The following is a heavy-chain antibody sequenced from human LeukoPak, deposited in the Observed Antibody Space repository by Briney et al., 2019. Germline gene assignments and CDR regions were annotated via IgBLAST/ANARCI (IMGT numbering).Heavy chain of an antibody. CDR2: INPSDGST. V-gene: IGHV1-46*01. D-gene: IGHD5-12*01. CDR3: ARASAATITIYYYYAMDV. Sequence: ASVKVSCKASGGTFSSYAISWVRQAPGQGLEWMGIINPSDGSTTYAQKFQGRVTMTRDTSTSTVYMELSSLRSADTAVYYCARASAATITIYYYYAMDVWGQGTTVTVSS. CDR1: GGTFSSYA. J-gene: IGHJ6*02.